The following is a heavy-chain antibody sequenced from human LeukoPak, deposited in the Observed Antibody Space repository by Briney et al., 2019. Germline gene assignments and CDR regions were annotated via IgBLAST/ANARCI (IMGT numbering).Heavy chain of an antibody. Sequence: GGSLRLSCAASGFTFSSYWMSWVRQAPGKGLEWVAVISYDGSNKYYADSVKGRFTISRDNSKNTLYLQMNSLRAEDTAVYYCAKGITGTPDYWGQGTLVTVSS. V-gene: IGHV3-30*18. CDR3: AKGITGTPDY. CDR2: ISYDGSNK. D-gene: IGHD1-20*01. CDR1: GFTFSSYW. J-gene: IGHJ4*02.